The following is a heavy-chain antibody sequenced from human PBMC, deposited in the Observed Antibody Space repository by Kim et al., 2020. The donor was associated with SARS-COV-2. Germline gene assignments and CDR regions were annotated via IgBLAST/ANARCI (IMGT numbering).Heavy chain of an antibody. Sequence: SQTLSLTCAISGDSVSSNSAAWNWTRQPPSRGFEWLGRTYYRSKWNKDHAVSVKSRITINPDTSNNQFYLQLNSVTPEDASVYYCARDPDYIRAFDICGQGTMVTVSS. CDR3: ARDPDYIRAFDI. CDR1: GDSVSSNSAA. J-gene: IGHJ3*02. V-gene: IGHV6-1*01. D-gene: IGHD2-2*02. CDR2: TYYRSKWNK.